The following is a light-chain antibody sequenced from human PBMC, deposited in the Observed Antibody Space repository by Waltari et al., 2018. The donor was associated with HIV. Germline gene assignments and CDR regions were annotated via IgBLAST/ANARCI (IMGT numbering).Light chain of an antibody. CDR3: EQSYGSPHT. J-gene: IGKJ2*01. CDR2: GAY. Sequence: DIQMTQSPSSLSASVGDGVTITCRASQSISTYLNWYQQKPGKAPKLLIYGAYSLQSGVPLRFTGGGSGTVFTLAISSLQSEDFATYYCEQSYGSPHTFGQGTTLEI. CDR1: QSISTY. V-gene: IGKV1-39*01.